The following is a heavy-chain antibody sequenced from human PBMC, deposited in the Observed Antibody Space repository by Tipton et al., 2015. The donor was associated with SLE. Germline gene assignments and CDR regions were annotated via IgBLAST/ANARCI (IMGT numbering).Heavy chain of an antibody. CDR3: AKGAGMVNNNWFDP. Sequence: SLRLSCAPSGFTFDDYAMHWVRQAAGKGLEWVSGISGNSAYIGYADSVKGRFTISRDNAKKSLYLQMNSLRAEDTAFYYCAKGAGMVNNNWFDPWGQGTLVTVSS. CDR1: GFTFDDYA. J-gene: IGHJ5*02. V-gene: IGHV3-9*01. D-gene: IGHD3-3*01. CDR2: ISGNSAYI.